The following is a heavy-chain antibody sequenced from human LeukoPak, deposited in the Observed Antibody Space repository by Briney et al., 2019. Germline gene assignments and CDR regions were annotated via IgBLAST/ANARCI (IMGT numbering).Heavy chain of an antibody. J-gene: IGHJ6*02. CDR1: GYTFTSYG. Sequence: ASVTVSCTASGYTFTSYGISWVRQAPGQGLEWMGWISAYNGNTNYAQKLQGRVTMTTDTSTSTAYMELRSLRSDDTAVYYCARDVAKYYDFWSGPYYYGMDVWGQGTTVTVSS. CDR2: ISAYNGNT. CDR3: ARDVAKYYDFWSGPYYYGMDV. V-gene: IGHV1-18*01. D-gene: IGHD3-3*01.